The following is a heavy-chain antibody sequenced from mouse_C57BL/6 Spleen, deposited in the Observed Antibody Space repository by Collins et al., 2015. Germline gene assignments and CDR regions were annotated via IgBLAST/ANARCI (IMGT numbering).Heavy chain of an antibody. Sequence: QVQLQQPGAELVKPGASVKLSCKASGYTFTSYWMHWVKQRPGQGLEWIGEIDPSDSYTNYNQKFKGKATLTVDKSSSTAYMQLSSLTSEDSAVYYCASGKGTWFAYWGQGTLVTVXA. J-gene: IGHJ3*01. CDR1: GYTFTSYW. D-gene: IGHD2-1*01. CDR3: ASGKGTWFAY. V-gene: IGHV1-69*02. CDR2: IDPSDSYT.